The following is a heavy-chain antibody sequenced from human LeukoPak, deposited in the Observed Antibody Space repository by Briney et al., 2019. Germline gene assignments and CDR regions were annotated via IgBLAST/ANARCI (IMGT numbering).Heavy chain of an antibody. J-gene: IGHJ4*02. CDR2: IASDGSST. CDR3: ARGRPHGNDY. V-gene: IGHV3-74*01. CDR1: GFTFSGYS. D-gene: IGHD4-23*01. Sequence: GGSLRLSYAASGFTFSGYSMSWVRQAPGKGLVWVSRIASDGSSTTYADSVKGRFSISRDNAKNTLYLQMNSLRVEDTAVYYCARGRPHGNDYWGQGTLVTVSS.